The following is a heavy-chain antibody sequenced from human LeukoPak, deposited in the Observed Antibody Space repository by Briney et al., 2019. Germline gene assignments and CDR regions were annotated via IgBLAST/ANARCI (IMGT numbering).Heavy chain of an antibody. D-gene: IGHD6-19*01. J-gene: IGHJ4*02. CDR1: GYTFTSYA. Sequence: SVKVSCKASGYTFTSYAMNWVRQAPGQGLEWMGGIIPIFGTANYAQKFQGRVTITADESTSTAYMELSSLRSEDTAVYYCATDLNSSGWTYWGQGTLVTVSS. CDR2: IIPIFGTA. CDR3: ATDLNSSGWTY. V-gene: IGHV1-69*13.